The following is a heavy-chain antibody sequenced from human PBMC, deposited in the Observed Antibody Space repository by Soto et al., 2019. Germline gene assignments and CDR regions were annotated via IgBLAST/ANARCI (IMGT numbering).Heavy chain of an antibody. CDR3: ASCERGNQLDFDY. D-gene: IGHD1-1*01. CDR2: IIPISGTA. CDR1: GGTFSSYA. Sequence: QVQLVQSGAEVKKPGSSVKVSCKASGGTFSSYAISWVRQAPGQGLERMGGIIPISGTANYAQKYQGRVTITADESTSKAYMELSSLRSEDTAVYYCASCERGNQLDFDYWGQGTLVTVSS. V-gene: IGHV1-69*01. J-gene: IGHJ4*02.